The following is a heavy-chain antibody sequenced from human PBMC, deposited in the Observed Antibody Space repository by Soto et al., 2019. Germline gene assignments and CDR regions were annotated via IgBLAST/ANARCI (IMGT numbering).Heavy chain of an antibody. CDR3: AVAVASDGYFDY. V-gene: IGHV2-5*02. J-gene: IGHJ4*02. CDR1: GFSLTSGVS. D-gene: IGHD6-19*01. Sequence: QITLKESGPTLVKPTQTLTVTCTFSGFSLTSGVSVGWIRQPPGKALEWLALIYWDDEKRFRPSLKSRLTITKDTSKNQVVLTMTNMAPVDTGTYYCAVAVASDGYFDYWGQGSLVTVSS. CDR2: IYWDDEK.